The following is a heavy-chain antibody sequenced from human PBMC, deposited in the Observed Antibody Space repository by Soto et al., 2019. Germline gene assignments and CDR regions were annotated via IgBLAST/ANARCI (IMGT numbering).Heavy chain of an antibody. V-gene: IGHV1-18*01. D-gene: IGHD2-2*01. Sequence: ASVKVSCKASVYTFTSYGISWVRQAPGQGLEWMGWISAYNGNTNYAQKLQGRVTMTTDTSTSTAYMELRSLRSDDTAVYYCASAVPAAPRGGSYGMDVWGQGTTVTVSS. CDR2: ISAYNGNT. J-gene: IGHJ6*02. CDR3: ASAVPAAPRGGSYGMDV. CDR1: VYTFTSYG.